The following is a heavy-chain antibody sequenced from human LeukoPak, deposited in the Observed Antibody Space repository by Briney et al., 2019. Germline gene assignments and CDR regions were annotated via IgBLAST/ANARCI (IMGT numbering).Heavy chain of an antibody. D-gene: IGHD6-6*01. CDR1: GYTFTGYY. CDR2: INPNSSGT. CDR3: ARASGMAARGWFDP. V-gene: IGHV1-2*02. J-gene: IGHJ5*02. Sequence: ASVKVSCKASGYTFTGYYMHWVRQAPGQGLEWMGWINPNSSGTNYAQKFQGRVTMTRDTSISTAYMELSRLRSDDTAVYYCARASGMAARGWFDPWGQGTLVTVSS.